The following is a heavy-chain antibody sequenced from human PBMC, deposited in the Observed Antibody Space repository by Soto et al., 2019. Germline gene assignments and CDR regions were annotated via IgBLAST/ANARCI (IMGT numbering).Heavy chain of an antibody. CDR2: IFYSGST. Sequence: PSETLCLTCAVSGGSISSGGYSRSRIRQPPGKGLEWIGYIFYSGSTYYNPSLKSRVTISVDTSKNQFSLRLTSVTAADTALYYCARRYGWLYFDYWGQGSLVTVSS. J-gene: IGHJ4*02. CDR3: ARRYGWLYFDY. D-gene: IGHD6-19*01. V-gene: IGHV4-30-2*03. CDR1: GGSISSGGYS.